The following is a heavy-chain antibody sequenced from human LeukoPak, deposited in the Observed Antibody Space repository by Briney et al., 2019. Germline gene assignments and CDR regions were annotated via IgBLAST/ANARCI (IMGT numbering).Heavy chain of an antibody. CDR1: GGSISSGSYY. Sequence: SETLSLTCTVSGGSISSGSYYWSWIRQPAGKGLEWIGRIYTSGSTNYNPSLKSRVTISVDTSKNQFSLKLSSVTAADTAVYYCARFGGTMTSPLEDWGQGTLVTVSS. CDR2: IYTSGST. CDR3: ARFGGTMTSPLED. D-gene: IGHD3-16*01. V-gene: IGHV4-61*02. J-gene: IGHJ4*02.